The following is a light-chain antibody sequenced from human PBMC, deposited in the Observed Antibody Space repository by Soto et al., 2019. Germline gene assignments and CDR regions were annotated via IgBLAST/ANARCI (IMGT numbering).Light chain of an antibody. CDR1: QSVGSD. CDR2: DAS. Sequence: EIVMTQSPATLSVSPGERATLSCRASQSVGSDLAWYQQKPGQAPRLVIYDASTRATGIPDRFRGSGSGTDFTLTISRLEPEDFAVYYCQHYGTSPEVTFGQGTRLEIK. V-gene: IGKV3-20*01. J-gene: IGKJ5*01. CDR3: QHYGTSPEVT.